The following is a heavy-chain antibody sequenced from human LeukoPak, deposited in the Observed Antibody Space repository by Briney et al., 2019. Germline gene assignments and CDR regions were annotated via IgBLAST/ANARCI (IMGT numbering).Heavy chain of an antibody. CDR2: IYTSGST. D-gene: IGHD3-22*01. CDR1: GGSISSGSYY. Sequence: SETLSLTCTVYGGSISSGSYYWSWIRQPAGKGLEWIGRIYTSGSTNYNPSLKSRVTISVDTSKNQFSLKLSSVTAADTAVHYCARESYYDSYWGQGTLVTVSS. CDR3: ARESYYDSY. J-gene: IGHJ4*02. V-gene: IGHV4-61*02.